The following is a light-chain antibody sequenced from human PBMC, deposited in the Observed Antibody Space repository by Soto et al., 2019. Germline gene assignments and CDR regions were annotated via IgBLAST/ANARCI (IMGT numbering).Light chain of an antibody. CDR2: EVD. CDR3: VSYIESSLTHWV. V-gene: IGLV2-14*01. Sequence: QSVLTQPAYVSGSPGQSITISCTGTYTDVGGYNRVSWYQHHAGKGPKMLIFEVDNRPSGISERFSGSKSGDTASLTISDLQAEDEADYYCVSYIESSLTHWVFGGGTKLTVL. J-gene: IGLJ3*02. CDR1: YTDVGGYNR.